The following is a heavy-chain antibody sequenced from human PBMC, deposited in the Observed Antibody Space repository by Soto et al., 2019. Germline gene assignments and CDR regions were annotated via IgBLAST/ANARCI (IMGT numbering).Heavy chain of an antibody. CDR2: INHSGST. Sequence: KTSETLSLTCAVYGGSFSGYYWSWIRQPPGKGLEWIGEINHSGSTNYNPSLKSRVTISVDTSKNQFSLKLSSVTAADTAVYYCARDADYDILTGYYGMDVWGQGTTVTVSS. CDR1: GGSFSGYY. V-gene: IGHV4-34*01. D-gene: IGHD3-9*01. J-gene: IGHJ6*02. CDR3: ARDADYDILTGYYGMDV.